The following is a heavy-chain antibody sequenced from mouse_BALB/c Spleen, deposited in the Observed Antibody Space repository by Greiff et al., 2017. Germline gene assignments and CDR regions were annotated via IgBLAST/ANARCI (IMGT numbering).Heavy chain of an antibody. D-gene: IGHD1-1*01. V-gene: IGHV5-17*02. J-gene: IGHJ4*01. Sequence: EVMLVESGGGLVQPGGSRKLSCAASGFTFSSFGMHWVRQAPEKGLEWVAYISSGSSTIYYADTVKGRFTISRDNPKNTLFLQMTSLRSEDTAMYYCARYGSSYVGYAMDYWGQGTSVTVSS. CDR1: GFTFSSFG. CDR3: ARYGSSYVGYAMDY. CDR2: ISSGSSTI.